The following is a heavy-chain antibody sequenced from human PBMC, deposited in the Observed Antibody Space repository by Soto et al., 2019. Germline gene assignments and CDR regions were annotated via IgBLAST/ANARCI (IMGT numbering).Heavy chain of an antibody. CDR3: ERWEYQYGSGGNPPQSYFDY. CDR1: GDTFSNYA. D-gene: IGHD2-15*01. CDR2: IIPIFGIT. V-gene: IGHV1-69*01. Sequence: QVQLVQSGAEVKKPGSSVKVSCQASGDTFSNYAISWVRQAPGQGLEWMGGIIPIFGITNYAQKFQGRVKISADESTSTAYMELSSLSPDDTAVYYCERWEYQYGSGGNPPQSYFDYWGQGTLVTVSS. J-gene: IGHJ4*02.